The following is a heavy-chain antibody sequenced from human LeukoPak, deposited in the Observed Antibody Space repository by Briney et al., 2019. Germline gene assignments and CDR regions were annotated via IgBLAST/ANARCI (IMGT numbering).Heavy chain of an antibody. V-gene: IGHV3-7*01. Sequence: GGSLRLSCAASGFTFSSHWMSWVRQAPGKGLEWVANIKQDGSKKYYVDSVKGRFTISRDNAKKSLYLQMNSLRAEDTAVYYCARDRVPYCSSTSCYMIDYWGQGTLVTVSS. CDR3: ARDRVPYCSSTSCYMIDY. J-gene: IGHJ4*02. CDR2: IKQDGSKK. CDR1: GFTFSSHW. D-gene: IGHD2-2*02.